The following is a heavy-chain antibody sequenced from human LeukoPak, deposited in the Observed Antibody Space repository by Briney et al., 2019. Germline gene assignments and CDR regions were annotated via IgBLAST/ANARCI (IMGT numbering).Heavy chain of an antibody. Sequence: GGSLRLSCAASGFTFSSSPMSWVRQAPGKGLEWVSAITANGVSKYYADSVQGRFTISRDNSKGTLFLQMNGLRAEDTALYYCARSTHGTFLAFDIWGQGTMVTVSS. D-gene: IGHD1-26*01. V-gene: IGHV3-23*01. J-gene: IGHJ3*02. CDR1: GFTFSSSP. CDR3: ARSTHGTFLAFDI. CDR2: ITANGVSK.